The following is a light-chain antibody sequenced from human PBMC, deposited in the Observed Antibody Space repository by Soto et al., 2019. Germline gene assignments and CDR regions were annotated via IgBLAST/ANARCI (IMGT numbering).Light chain of an antibody. Sequence: QSVLTQPASVSGSPGQSITISCTGTSSDVGGYNYVSWYQQHPGKAPKLMIFEVSNRPSGVSNRFSGSKSGNTASLTISGLQAEDEADYYCSSYTIFSALVFGGGTKLTVL. CDR3: SSYTIFSALV. J-gene: IGLJ3*02. CDR1: SSDVGGYNY. V-gene: IGLV2-14*01. CDR2: EVS.